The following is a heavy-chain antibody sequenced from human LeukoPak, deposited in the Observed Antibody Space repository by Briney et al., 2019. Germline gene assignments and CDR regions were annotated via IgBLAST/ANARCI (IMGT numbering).Heavy chain of an antibody. V-gene: IGHV4-39*01. CDR1: GGSISSSSYY. CDR2: IYYSGST. D-gene: IGHD2-2*01. CDR3: ARGGRYCSSTSCSSKFGY. J-gene: IGHJ4*02. Sequence: SETLSLTCTVSGGSISSSSYYWGWIRQPPGNGLEWIGSIYYSGSTYYSPSLKSRVTISVDTSKNQFSLKLSSVTAADTAVYYCARGGRYCSSTSCSSKFGYWGQGTLVTVSS.